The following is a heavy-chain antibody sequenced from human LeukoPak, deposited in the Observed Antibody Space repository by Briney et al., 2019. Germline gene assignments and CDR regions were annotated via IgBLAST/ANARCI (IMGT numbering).Heavy chain of an antibody. CDR3: AKIRAPAYDF. J-gene: IGHJ3*01. CDR2: ISGSGSGDST. Sequence: GGSLRLSCAASGLTFSSYAMNWVRQAPGKGLEWVSAISGSGSGDSTYYADSVKGRFTISRDNSKNTLYLQMSSLRAEDTAVYYCAKIRAPAYDFWGQGTMVTVSS. D-gene: IGHD3-3*02. V-gene: IGHV3-23*01. CDR1: GLTFSSYA.